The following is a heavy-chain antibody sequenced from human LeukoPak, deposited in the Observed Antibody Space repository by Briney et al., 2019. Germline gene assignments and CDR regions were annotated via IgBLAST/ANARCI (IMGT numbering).Heavy chain of an antibody. CDR2: IIPIFGTA. J-gene: IGHJ4*02. Sequence: SVKVSCKASGGTFSSYAISWVRQAPGQGLEWMGGIIPIFGTANYAQKFQGRVTITADESTSTAYMELSSLRSEDTAVYYCARGGDYYDSSGYSFDCWGQGTLVTVSS. D-gene: IGHD3-22*01. V-gene: IGHV1-69*13. CDR1: GGTFSSYA. CDR3: ARGGDYYDSSGYSFDC.